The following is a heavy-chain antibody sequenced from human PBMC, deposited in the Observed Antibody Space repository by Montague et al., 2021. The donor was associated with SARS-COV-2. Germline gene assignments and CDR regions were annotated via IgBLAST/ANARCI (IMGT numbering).Heavy chain of an antibody. D-gene: IGHD3-10*01. J-gene: IGHJ5*02. Sequence: SETLSLTYAVSGGSISSHYWSFIRQPPGKGLEWIAYINYSGGTNYNPSLKSRVTISVDTSKNHFSLQLRSVTPADTAVYFCARATSVRGAVNWFDPWGQGTLVTVSS. CDR1: GGSISSHY. CDR2: INYSGGT. V-gene: IGHV4-59*11. CDR3: ARATSVRGAVNWFDP.